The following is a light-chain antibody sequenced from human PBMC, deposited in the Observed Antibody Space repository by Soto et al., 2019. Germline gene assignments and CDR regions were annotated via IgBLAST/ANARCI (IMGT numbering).Light chain of an antibody. CDR1: QSISSW. CDR2: DAS. Sequence: GDRVTITCRASQSISSWLAWYQQKPGKAPKLLIYDASSLESGVPSRFSGSGSGTEFTLTISSLQPDDFATYYCQQYGTFGQGTNVEIK. J-gene: IGKJ1*01. V-gene: IGKV1-5*01. CDR3: QQYGT.